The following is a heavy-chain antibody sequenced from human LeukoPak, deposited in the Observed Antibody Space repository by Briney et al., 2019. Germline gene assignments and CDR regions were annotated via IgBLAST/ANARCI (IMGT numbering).Heavy chain of an antibody. D-gene: IGHD4-17*01. V-gene: IGHV4-59*12. CDR1: GGSISSYY. CDR3: ARETTVTTDDAFDI. J-gene: IGHJ3*02. CDR2: IYYSGST. Sequence: PSETLSLTCTVSGGSISSYYWSWIRQPPGKGLEWIGYIYYSGSTNYNPSLKSRVTISVDTSKNQFSLKLSSVTAADTAVYYCARETTVTTDDAFDIWGQGTMVTVSS.